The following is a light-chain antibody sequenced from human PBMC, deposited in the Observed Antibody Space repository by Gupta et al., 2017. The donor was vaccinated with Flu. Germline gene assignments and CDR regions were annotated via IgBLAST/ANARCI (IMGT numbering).Light chain of an antibody. CDR3: ASYTSVGTHYV. Sequence: QSALTQPASVSGSPGQSITVSCTGTSSDVGGYDLVSWYQQHPGKAPKLMIYAVSDRPSGVSNRVSGSKSGNTASLTISGLQTEDEADYYCASYTSVGTHYVFGAGTKVTVL. CDR1: SSDVGGYDL. J-gene: IGLJ1*01. CDR2: AVS. V-gene: IGLV2-14*01.